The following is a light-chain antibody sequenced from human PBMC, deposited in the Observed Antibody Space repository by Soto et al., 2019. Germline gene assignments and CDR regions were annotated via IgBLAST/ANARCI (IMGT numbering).Light chain of an antibody. V-gene: IGKV1-5*01. CDR3: QQYNGYSWT. CDR2: DAS. J-gene: IGKJ1*01. Sequence: DIQMTQSPSTLSASVGYRFAITCRASQSISQWVAWYQQKPGRAPELLIYDASKLKSGVPSRFSGSGSGTEFSLTITSLQPDDSAMYYCQQYNGYSWTFGRGTTVDIK. CDR1: QSISQW.